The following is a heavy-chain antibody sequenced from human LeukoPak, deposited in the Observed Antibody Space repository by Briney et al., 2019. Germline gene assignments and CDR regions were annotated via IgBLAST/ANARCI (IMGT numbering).Heavy chain of an antibody. V-gene: IGHV3-21*01. CDR2: ISSTGGTT. D-gene: IGHD2-15*01. CDR1: GLTFSNYG. CDR3: ARGVVVVAATPHDY. J-gene: IGHJ4*02. Sequence: GGSLRLSCVASGLTFSNYGISWVRQAPGKGLEWVSAISSTGGTTYYADSVKGRFTISRDNAKNSLYLQMNSLRAEDTAVYYCARGVVVVAATPHDYWGQGTLVTVSS.